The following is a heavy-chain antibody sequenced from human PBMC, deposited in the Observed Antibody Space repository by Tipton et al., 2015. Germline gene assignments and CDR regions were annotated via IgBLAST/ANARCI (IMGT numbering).Heavy chain of an antibody. J-gene: IGHJ4*02. D-gene: IGHD3-3*01. Sequence: LRLSCTVSGGSVSTSNYYWGWIRQPPGKGLEWIGSIYYSGSTYYNPSLKSRVTISVDTSKNQFSLKLSSVTAADTAVYYCARTYDFTAYSPVGCWGQGTLVTVSS. CDR1: GGSVSTSNYY. CDR3: ARTYDFTAYSPVGC. V-gene: IGHV4-39*01. CDR2: IYYSGST.